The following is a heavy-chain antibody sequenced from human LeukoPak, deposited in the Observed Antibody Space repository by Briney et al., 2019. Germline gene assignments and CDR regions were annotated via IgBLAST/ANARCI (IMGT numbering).Heavy chain of an antibody. CDR3: ARGDGLAVSAARYFDY. CDR1: GGLISSSSFY. D-gene: IGHD6-19*01. Sequence: SETLSLTCTVSGGLISSSSFYWGWIRQPPGKGLEWIGSIYFSGSTYYNPPLKSRVTISVDTSKNQFSLNLRSVTATDTAVYYCARGDGLAVSAARYFDYWGQGTLVTVSS. J-gene: IGHJ4*02. CDR2: IYFSGST. V-gene: IGHV4-39*01.